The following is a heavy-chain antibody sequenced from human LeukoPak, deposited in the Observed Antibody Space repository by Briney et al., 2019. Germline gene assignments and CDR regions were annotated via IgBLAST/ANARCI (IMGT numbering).Heavy chain of an antibody. CDR1: GGSISSYY. D-gene: IGHD5-12*01. V-gene: IGHV4-59*01. J-gene: IGHJ4*02. CDR3: ARDSGYDYFDY. CDR2: IYYSGST. Sequence: SETLSLTCTVSGGSISSYYWSWIRQPPGKGLEWIGYIYYSGSTNYNPSLKSRVTISVDTSKNQFSLKLSFVTAADTAVYYCARDSGYDYFDYWGQGTLVTVSS.